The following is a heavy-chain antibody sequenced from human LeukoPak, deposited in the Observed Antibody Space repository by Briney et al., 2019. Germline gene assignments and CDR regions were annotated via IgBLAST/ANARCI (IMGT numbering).Heavy chain of an antibody. Sequence: ASVKVSCKASGYTFTSYYMHWVRQAPGQGLEWMGIINPSGGSTSYAQKFQGRVTMTRDMSTSTDYMELSSLRSEDTAVYYCTRDNSVEDAAWWFDPWGQGTLVTVSS. CDR2: INPSGGST. CDR3: TRDNSVEDAAWWFDP. V-gene: IGHV1-46*01. J-gene: IGHJ5*02. D-gene: IGHD2-15*01. CDR1: GYTFTSYY.